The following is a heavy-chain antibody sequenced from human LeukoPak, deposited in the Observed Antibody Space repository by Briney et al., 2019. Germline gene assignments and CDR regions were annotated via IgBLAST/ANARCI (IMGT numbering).Heavy chain of an antibody. CDR1: GGSIISSSYY. Sequence: SETLSLTCTVSGGSIISSSYYWGWIRQPPGKGLEWIGSIYYSGNTDYNPSLKSRVTISVDTSKNQFSLKLSSVTAADTAVYYCARVAYSGYDGYYFDYWGQGTLVTVSS. D-gene: IGHD5-12*01. V-gene: IGHV4-39*01. CDR2: IYYSGNT. CDR3: ARVAYSGYDGYYFDY. J-gene: IGHJ4*02.